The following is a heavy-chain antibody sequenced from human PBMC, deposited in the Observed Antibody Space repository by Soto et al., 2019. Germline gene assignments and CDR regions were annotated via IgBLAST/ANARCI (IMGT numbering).Heavy chain of an antibody. V-gene: IGHV4-31*03. CDR2: IYYSGST. J-gene: IGHJ6*02. CDR3: ARDRPGGMDV. CDR1: CGSISSGGYY. Sequence: PSETLSLTCTVSCGSISSGGYYWSWIRQHPGKGLEWIGYIYYSGSTYYNPSLKSRVTISVDTSKNQSSLKLSSVTAADTAVYYCARDRPGGMDVWGQGTTVTVSS.